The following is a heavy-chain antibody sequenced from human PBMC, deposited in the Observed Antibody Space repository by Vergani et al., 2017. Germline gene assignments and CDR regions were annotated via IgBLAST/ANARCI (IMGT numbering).Heavy chain of an antibody. CDR2: ISAYNGNT. CDR1: GYPFTSYG. Sequence: QVQLVQSGAEVKKPGASVKVSCKASGYPFTSYGISWVRQAPGQGLEWMGWISAYNGNTNYAPTLQGRVTMTTDTSTSTAYMARRSLRSDDTAVYDCARGIGYCSGCSCSLYYFDYWGQGTLVTVSS. CDR3: ARGIGYCSGCSCSLYYFDY. V-gene: IGHV1-18*04. D-gene: IGHD2-15*01. J-gene: IGHJ4*02.